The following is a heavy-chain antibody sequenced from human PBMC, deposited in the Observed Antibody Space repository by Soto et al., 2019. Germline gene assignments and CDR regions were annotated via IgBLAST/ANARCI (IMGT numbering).Heavy chain of an antibody. J-gene: IGHJ6*02. Sequence: ASVKVSCKASGYTFTSYDINWVRQATGQGLEWMGWMNPNSGNTGYAQKFQGRVTMTRNTSISTAYMELSSLRSEDTAVYYCARGSLGVSYYDFWSGYYTPYCGMDVWGQGTTVTVS. CDR2: MNPNSGNT. D-gene: IGHD3-3*01. CDR1: GYTFTSYD. V-gene: IGHV1-8*01. CDR3: ARGSLGVSYYDFWSGYYTPYCGMDV.